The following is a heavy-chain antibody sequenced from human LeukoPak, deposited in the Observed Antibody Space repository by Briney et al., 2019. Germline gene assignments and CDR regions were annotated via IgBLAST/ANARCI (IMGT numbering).Heavy chain of an antibody. CDR2: IGTASDT. CDR3: ARAAGTAAGGYYFDY. Sequence: GGSLRLSCAASGFTFSSFDMHWVRQPTGQGLEWVSTIGTASDTYYPGSVEGRFTLSRDNAKNSLYLQMNSLTAGDTAVYYCARAAGTAAGGYYFDYWGQGTLVTVSS. D-gene: IGHD6-13*01. CDR1: GFTFSSFD. V-gene: IGHV3-13*01. J-gene: IGHJ4*02.